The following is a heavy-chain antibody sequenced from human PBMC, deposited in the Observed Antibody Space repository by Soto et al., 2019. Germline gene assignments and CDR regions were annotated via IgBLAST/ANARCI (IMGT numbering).Heavy chain of an antibody. D-gene: IGHD5-18*01. V-gene: IGHV3-7*01. CDR3: ARGDTPMITVMDCFGI. J-gene: IGHJ3*02. CDR1: GLTFNRSG. CDR2: IKQDGTEK. Sequence: PGGSLRRSCAASGLTFNRSGMNWVRQAPGKGLEWVANIKQDGTEKNYVDSVKGRFTISRDNARNSLYLQMDSLRAEDTAVYFCARGDTPMITVMDCFGIWAEATMVTVSS.